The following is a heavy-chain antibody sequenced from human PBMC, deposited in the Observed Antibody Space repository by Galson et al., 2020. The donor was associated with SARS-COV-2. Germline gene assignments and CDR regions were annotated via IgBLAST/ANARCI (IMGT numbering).Heavy chain of an antibody. CDR3: TRVYDSGGRGLHY. Sequence: GESLKISCATSGFSFSDYNIHWVRQTSGKGLEWVGRIGIKRYSYATPYAESVKGRFTISRDDSQSTAYLQMNSLRTEDTAVYFCTRVYDSGGRGLHYWGQGTLVTVSS. J-gene: IGHJ4*02. V-gene: IGHV3-73*01. D-gene: IGHD3-22*01. CDR2: IGIKRYSYAT. CDR1: GFSFSDYN.